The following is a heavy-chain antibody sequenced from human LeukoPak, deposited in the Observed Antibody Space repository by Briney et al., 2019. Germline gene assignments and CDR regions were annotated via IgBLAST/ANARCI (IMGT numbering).Heavy chain of an antibody. D-gene: IGHD3-3*01. Sequence: SQTLSLTCTVSGGSISSGGYYWSWIRQHPGKGLEWIGYIYYSGSTYYNPSLKSRVTISVDTSKNQFSLKLSSVTAADTAVYYCARDGWGGYDCWGQGTLVTVSS. CDR3: ARDGWGGYDC. CDR2: IYYSGST. CDR1: GGSISSGGYY. J-gene: IGHJ4*02. V-gene: IGHV4-31*03.